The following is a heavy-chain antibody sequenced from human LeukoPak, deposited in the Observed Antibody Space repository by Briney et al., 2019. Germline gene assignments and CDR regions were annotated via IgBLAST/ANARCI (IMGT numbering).Heavy chain of an antibody. Sequence: GGSLRLSCAVSGFNVISRYMSWVRQALWKGLEWVSVINTANDTFYTDSVKGRFTVSRDNSKNTFYLQMNSLRADDTAIYYCARANYCTDTTCYAYYFDYWGQGTLVTVSS. D-gene: IGHD2-2*01. V-gene: IGHV3-53*01. CDR3: ARANYCTDTTCYAYYFDY. CDR2: INTANDT. J-gene: IGHJ4*02. CDR1: GFNVISRY.